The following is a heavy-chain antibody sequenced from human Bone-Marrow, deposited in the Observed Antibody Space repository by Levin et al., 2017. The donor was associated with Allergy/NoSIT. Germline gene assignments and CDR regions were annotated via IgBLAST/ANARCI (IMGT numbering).Heavy chain of an antibody. CDR2: IWHDGNNK. CDR3: AKEIYYDAEHQAEYLDH. Sequence: QSGGSLRLSCAASGFTFSSYGMYWVRQAPGKGLEWLAVIWHDGNNKYYADSVKGRFTISRDNSKNMLYLQMNRLRAEDTAVYYCAKEIYYDAEHQAEYLDHWGQGILVTVSS. CDR1: GFTFSSYG. D-gene: IGHD3-22*01. V-gene: IGHV3-33*06. J-gene: IGHJ1*01.